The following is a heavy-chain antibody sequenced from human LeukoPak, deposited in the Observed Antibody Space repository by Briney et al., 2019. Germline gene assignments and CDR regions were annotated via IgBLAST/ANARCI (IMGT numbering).Heavy chain of an antibody. Sequence: SETLSLTCTVSGGSVSSGSYYWTWIRQPPGKGLEWIGYIHYSGSTKYNPSLKSRVTISADTSKNQFSLKLSSVIAADTAVYYCARNRGSYVDYWGQGTLVTVSS. CDR1: GGSVSSGSYY. CDR2: IHYSGST. D-gene: IGHD3-16*01. J-gene: IGHJ4*02. V-gene: IGHV4-61*01. CDR3: ARNRGSYVDY.